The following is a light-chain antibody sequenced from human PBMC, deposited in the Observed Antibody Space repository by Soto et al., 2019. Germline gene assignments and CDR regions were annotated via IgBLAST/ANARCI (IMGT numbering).Light chain of an antibody. CDR1: STDVADYYY. CDR3: SSPTTSYSMYV. Sequence: QSALTQPASVSGSPGQSITISCTGTSTDVADYYYVSWYQQHPGQAPKLLIYEVANRPPGVSDRFSGSNSGNTTSLRISGVQAEDEDDYYCSSPTTSYSMYVFGGGTKVTVL. CDR2: EVA. V-gene: IGLV2-14*03. J-gene: IGLJ1*01.